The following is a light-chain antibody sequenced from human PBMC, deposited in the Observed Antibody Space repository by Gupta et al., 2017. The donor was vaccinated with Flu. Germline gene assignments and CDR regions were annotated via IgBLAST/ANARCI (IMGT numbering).Light chain of an antibody. CDR1: QSISDF. Sequence: EIVLTQSPVTLSLSPGESATLSCRASQSISDFVAWYQQMPGQAPRLLIVETSNRATGIPARFSGSGSGTDFTLTISSLEPEDFAVYYCQQRTHWPPLAFGGGTKVEVK. CDR3: QQRTHWPPLA. J-gene: IGKJ4*01. V-gene: IGKV3-11*01. CDR2: ETS.